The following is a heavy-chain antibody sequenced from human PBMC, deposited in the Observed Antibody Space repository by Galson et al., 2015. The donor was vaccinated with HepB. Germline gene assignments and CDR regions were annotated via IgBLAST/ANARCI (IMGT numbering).Heavy chain of an antibody. CDR2: IWYDGSNK. Sequence: SLRLSCAASGFTFSSYGMHWVRQAPGKGLEWVAVIWYDGSNKYYADSVKGRFTISRDNSKNTLYLQMNSLRAEDTAVYYCARRPGDDSSGYPPRYYYYYMDVWGKGTTVTVSS. J-gene: IGHJ6*03. CDR3: ARRPGDDSSGYPPRYYYYYMDV. V-gene: IGHV3-33*01. D-gene: IGHD3-22*01. CDR1: GFTFSSYG.